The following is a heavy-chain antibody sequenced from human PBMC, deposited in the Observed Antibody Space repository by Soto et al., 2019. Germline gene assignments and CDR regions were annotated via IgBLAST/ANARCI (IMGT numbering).Heavy chain of an antibody. V-gene: IGHV1-3*01. CDR2: INAGYGNT. CDR3: ARDTGDGTFDF. CDR1: GYTFSSYA. D-gene: IGHD7-27*01. Sequence: GASVKVSCKASGYTFSSYAMHWVRQAPGQRLEWMGWINAGYGNTKSSQKFQGRVTISRDTSASTAYMGLTSLRSEDTAVYYCARDTGDGTFDFWGQGTLVTVSS. J-gene: IGHJ4*02.